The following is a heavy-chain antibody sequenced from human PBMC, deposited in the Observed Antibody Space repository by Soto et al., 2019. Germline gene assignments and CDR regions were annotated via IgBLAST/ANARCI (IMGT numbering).Heavy chain of an antibody. CDR2: ISDGGERT. CDR3: ARDRCTDFCLDF. CDR1: GFTFTDYV. J-gene: IGHJ6*02. Sequence: GGPLRLSCVSSGFTFTDYVMSWVRQVPGKGLEWVSSISDGGERTDYRDSVRGRFTISRDNARFTLHLQMNSLRVDDTATYFCARDRCTDFCLDFWGQGTTVTVSS. V-gene: IGHV3-23*01. D-gene: IGHD3-3*01.